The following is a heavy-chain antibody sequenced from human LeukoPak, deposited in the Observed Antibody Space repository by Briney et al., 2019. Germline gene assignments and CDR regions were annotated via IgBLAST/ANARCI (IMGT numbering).Heavy chain of an antibody. J-gene: IGHJ4*02. V-gene: IGHV3-7*01. CDR1: GFTFSSYS. Sequence: PGGSLRLSCAASGFTFSSYSMNWVRQAPGKGLEWVANIKQDGSETYYVDSVKGRFTISRDNAKNSLYLQMNSLRDEDTAVYYCVNSGSYPYYFDYWGQGTLVTVSS. CDR2: IKQDGSET. D-gene: IGHD3-10*01. CDR3: VNSGSYPYYFDY.